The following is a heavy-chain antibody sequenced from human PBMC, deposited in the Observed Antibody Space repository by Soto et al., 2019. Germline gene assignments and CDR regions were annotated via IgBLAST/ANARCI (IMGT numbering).Heavy chain of an antibody. V-gene: IGHV4-31*03. CDR1: GSSISSGGYH. CDR3: ARGPKYYYDSSGYYYSGFDY. D-gene: IGHD3-22*01. J-gene: IGHJ4*02. CDR2: IYYSGST. Sequence: TLSLTCTVSGSSISSGGYHWSWIRQHPGKGLEWIGNIYYSGSTYYNPSLKSRVTMSVDTSKNQFSLKLSSVTAADTAVYYCARGPKYYYDSSGYYYSGFDYWGQGTLVTVSS.